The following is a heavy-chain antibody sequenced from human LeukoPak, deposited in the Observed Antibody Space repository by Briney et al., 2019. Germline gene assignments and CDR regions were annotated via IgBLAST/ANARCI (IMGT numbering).Heavy chain of an antibody. J-gene: IGHJ5*02. D-gene: IGHD6-13*01. V-gene: IGHV3-53*01. Sequence: PGGSLRLSCAASGFTFSSNYMSWVRQAPGKGLEWVSVIYSGGSTYYADPVKGRFTISRDNSKNTLYLQMNSLRAEDTAVYYCARCVSSSWYPYNWFDPWGQGTLVTVSS. CDR2: IYSGGST. CDR1: GFTFSSNY. CDR3: ARCVSSSWYPYNWFDP.